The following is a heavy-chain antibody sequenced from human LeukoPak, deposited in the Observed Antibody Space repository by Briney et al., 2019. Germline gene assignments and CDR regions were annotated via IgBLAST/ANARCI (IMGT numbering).Heavy chain of an antibody. CDR3: AREEGSRYYYDSSGYYRGWFDP. J-gene: IGHJ5*02. CDR2: IYYSGST. CDR1: GGSISSYY. Sequence: SETLSLTCTVSGGSISSYYWSWLRQPPGKGLGWIGYIYYSGSTNYNPSLKSRVTISVDTSKNQFSLKLSSVTAADTAVYYCAREEGSRYYYDSSGYYRGWFDPWGQGTLVTVSS. D-gene: IGHD3-22*01. V-gene: IGHV4-59*12.